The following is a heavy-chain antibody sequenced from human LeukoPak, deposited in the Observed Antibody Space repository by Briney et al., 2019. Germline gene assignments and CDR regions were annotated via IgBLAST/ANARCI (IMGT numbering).Heavy chain of an antibody. CDR1: GGSFSGYY. CDR2: INHSGST. Sequence: SETLSLTCAVYGGSFSGYYWSWIRQPPGKGLEWIGEINHSGSTNYNPSLKSRVTTSVDTSKKQFSLKLSSVTAADTAVYYCAREWDIVVVPAAISPFDPWGQGTLVTVSS. V-gene: IGHV4-34*01. CDR3: AREWDIVVVPAAISPFDP. D-gene: IGHD2-2*01. J-gene: IGHJ5*02.